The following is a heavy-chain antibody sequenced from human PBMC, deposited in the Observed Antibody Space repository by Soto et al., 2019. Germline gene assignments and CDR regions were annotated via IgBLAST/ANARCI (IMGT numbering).Heavy chain of an antibody. J-gene: IGHJ4*02. CDR2: FDPEDGET. V-gene: IGHV1-24*01. D-gene: IGHD3-22*01. Sequence: ASLKVSWKVSGYTLTELSMHWVRPAPGKGLEWMGGFDPEDGETIYAQKFQGRVTMTEDTSTDTAYMELSSRRSEGTAVFYCATRRGDDSSGYYFGYWRQGTLVTVSS. CDR3: ATRRGDDSSGYYFGY. CDR1: GYTLTELS.